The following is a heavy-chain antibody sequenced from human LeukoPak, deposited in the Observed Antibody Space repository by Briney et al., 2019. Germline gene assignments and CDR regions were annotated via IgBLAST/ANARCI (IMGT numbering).Heavy chain of an antibody. D-gene: IGHD3-10*01. V-gene: IGHV1-2*02. CDR2: IHPNSGGT. CDR3: ARADPYYGSGSSRFDP. CDR1: GYTFTDYY. Sequence: ASVKVSCKASGYTFTDYYMHWVRQAPGQGLEWMGWIHPNSGGTKYAQKFQGRVTMTRDTSISTVYMELSSLRSEDTAVYYCARADPYYGSGSSRFDPWGQGTLVTVSS. J-gene: IGHJ5*02.